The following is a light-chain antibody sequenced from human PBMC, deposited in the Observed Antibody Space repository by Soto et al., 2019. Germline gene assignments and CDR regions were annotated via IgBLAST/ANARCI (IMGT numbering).Light chain of an antibody. J-gene: IGKJ4*01. V-gene: IGKV1-33*01. CDR1: QDIKNY. CDR3: QHYDHLPPLS. Sequence: DIQMTQSPSSLSASVGDRVTITCQASQDIKNYLNWYQQKPGKAPNLLIYDASNLKTGVPSRFSVSGSGTHFTFTISSLQPEDVATYYCQHYDHLPPLSFGGGTKVEI. CDR2: DAS.